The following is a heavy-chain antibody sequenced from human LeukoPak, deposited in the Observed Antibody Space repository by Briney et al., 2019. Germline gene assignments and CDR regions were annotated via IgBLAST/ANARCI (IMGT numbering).Heavy chain of an antibody. CDR3: ARGSPLPYYYGSGSYYANWFDP. Sequence: SETLSLTCAVYGGSFSGYHWSWIRQPPGKGLEWIGEINHSGSTNYNPSLKSRVTISVDTSKNQFSLKLSSVTAADTAVYYCARGSPLPYYYGSGSYYANWFDPWGQGTLVTVSS. CDR1: GGSFSGYH. J-gene: IGHJ5*02. CDR2: INHSGST. V-gene: IGHV4-34*01. D-gene: IGHD3-10*01.